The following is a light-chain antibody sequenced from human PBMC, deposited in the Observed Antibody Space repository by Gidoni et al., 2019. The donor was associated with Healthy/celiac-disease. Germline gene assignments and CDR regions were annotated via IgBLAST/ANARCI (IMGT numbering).Light chain of an antibody. V-gene: IGLV2-14*03. CDR1: ISDVGGYNF. Sequence: QSALNQPASVSGSPGQSITISCTGTISDVGGYNFVSWYQQHPGKAPKLMIYDVSNRPSVVSNRFSGSKSGNPASLTISGLQAEDEADYYCSSYTSSSTLEVFGGGTKLTVL. CDR3: SSYTSSSTLEV. CDR2: DVS. J-gene: IGLJ3*02.